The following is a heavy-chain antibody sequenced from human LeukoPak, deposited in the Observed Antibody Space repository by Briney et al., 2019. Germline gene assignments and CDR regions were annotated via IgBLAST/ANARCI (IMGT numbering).Heavy chain of an antibody. J-gene: IGHJ4*02. D-gene: IGHD3-10*01. CDR2: IRSKAYGGTT. Sequence: PGGSLRLSCTASGFTLGDYAMSWVRQAPGKGLEWVGFIRSKAYGGTTEYAASVKGRFTISRDDSKSIAYLQMNSLKTEDTAVYYCTRTGFGELFFDYWGQGTLVTVSS. CDR1: GFTLGDYA. V-gene: IGHV3-49*04. CDR3: TRTGFGELFFDY.